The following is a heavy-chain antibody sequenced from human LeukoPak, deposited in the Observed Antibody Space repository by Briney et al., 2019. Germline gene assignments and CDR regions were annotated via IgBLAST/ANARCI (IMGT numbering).Heavy chain of an antibody. V-gene: IGHV3-23*01. CDR3: AKASAPYRDYYYYMDV. D-gene: IGHD3-10*01. Sequence: AGGSLRLSCAASGFTFSSYAMSWVRQAPGKGLEWVSAISGSGGSTYYADSVKGRFTISRDNSKNTLYLQMNSLRAEDTAVYYCAKASAPYRDYYYYMDVWGKGTTVTVSS. CDR1: GFTFSSYA. CDR2: ISGSGGST. J-gene: IGHJ6*03.